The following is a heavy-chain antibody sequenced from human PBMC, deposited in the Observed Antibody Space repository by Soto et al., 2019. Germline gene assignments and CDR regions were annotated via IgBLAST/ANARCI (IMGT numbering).Heavy chain of an antibody. CDR3: ARDYMVRGVMRWFDP. D-gene: IGHD3-10*01. CDR1: GGSISTGGYY. Sequence: PSETLSLTCTVSGGSISTGGYYWNWIRQHPGKGLEWIGYFYYSGSTYYNPSLKSRVTISVDKSKNQFSLKLSSVTAADTAVYYCARDYMVRGVMRWFDPWGQGTLVTVSS. CDR2: FYYSGST. J-gene: IGHJ5*02. V-gene: IGHV4-31*03.